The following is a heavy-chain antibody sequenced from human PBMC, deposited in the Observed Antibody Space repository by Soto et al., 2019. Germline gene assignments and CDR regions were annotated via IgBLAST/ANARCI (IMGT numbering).Heavy chain of an antibody. CDR2: IIPVFATT. V-gene: IGHV1-69*12. Sequence: VLLVQSGAEVKKPGSSVRVSCKASGGSFSRDVMTWVRQAPGQGLEWMGEIIPVFATTNYAQSFQGRVTLTADESTTTVYMELSGLSYEDTAMYYRAIDLSTQGLDSWGQGSLVTVSS. CDR3: AIDLSTQGLDS. CDR1: GGSFSRDV. J-gene: IGHJ4*02. D-gene: IGHD2-21*02.